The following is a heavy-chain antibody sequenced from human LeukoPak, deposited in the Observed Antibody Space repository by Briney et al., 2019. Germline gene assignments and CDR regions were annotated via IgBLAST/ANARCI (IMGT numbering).Heavy chain of an antibody. Sequence: PSETLSLTCTVSGGSISSGSYYWSWIRQPGGKGLEWIGRIYTSRSTNYNPSLKSRVTIAVDTSKNQFSLKLSSVTAADTAVYYCARAHVGDVVVLTWGQGTLVTVSS. CDR1: GGSISSGSYY. CDR2: IYTSRST. D-gene: IGHD3-16*01. CDR3: ARAHVGDVVVLT. J-gene: IGHJ5*02. V-gene: IGHV4-61*02.